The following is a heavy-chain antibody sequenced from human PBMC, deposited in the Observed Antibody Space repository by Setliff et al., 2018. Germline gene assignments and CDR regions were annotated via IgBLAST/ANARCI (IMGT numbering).Heavy chain of an antibody. Sequence: EASVKVSCKASGYTFTAYYMHWVRQAPGQGLEWMGWINPGSGATNLAQRFQGRVTMTRDTSISTAYMELSSLRSEDTAVYYCARDAIAVAGYYYYYMDVWGKGTTVTVS. D-gene: IGHD6-19*01. CDR1: GYTFTAYY. CDR3: ARDAIAVAGYYYYYMDV. CDR2: INPGSGAT. J-gene: IGHJ6*03. V-gene: IGHV1-2*02.